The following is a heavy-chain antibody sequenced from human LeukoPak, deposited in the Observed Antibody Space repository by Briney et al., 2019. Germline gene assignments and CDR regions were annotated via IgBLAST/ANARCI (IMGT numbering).Heavy chain of an antibody. CDR3: ATQMDTAMVFTPYFDY. CDR1: GGSISSSSYY. J-gene: IGHJ4*02. V-gene: IGHV4-39*01. Sequence: SETLSLTCTVSGGSISSSSYYWGWIRQPPGKGLEWIGSICYSGSTYYNPSLKSRVTISVDTSKNQFSLKLSSVTAADTAVYYCATQMDTAMVFTPYFDYWGQGTLVTVSS. CDR2: ICYSGST. D-gene: IGHD5-18*01.